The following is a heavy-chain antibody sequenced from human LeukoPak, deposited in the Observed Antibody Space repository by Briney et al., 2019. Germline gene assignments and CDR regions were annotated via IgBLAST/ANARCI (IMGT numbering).Heavy chain of an antibody. CDR1: GGPFSSYY. V-gene: IGHV4-34*01. Sequence: SETLSLTCAVYGGPFSSYYWTWIRQPPGKGLEWIGEINHSGSTNYNPSLKSRVTISVDTSKNQFSLKLSSVTAADTAVYYCATPGGVLWFGELSVWGQGTTVTVSS. CDR3: ATPGGVLWFGELSV. D-gene: IGHD3-10*01. CDR2: INHSGST. J-gene: IGHJ6*02.